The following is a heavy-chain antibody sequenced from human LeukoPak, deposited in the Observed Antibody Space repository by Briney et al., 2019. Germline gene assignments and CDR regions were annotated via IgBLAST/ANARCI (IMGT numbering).Heavy chain of an antibody. J-gene: IGHJ3*02. CDR3: VRRYSDSSGDAFDI. Sequence: GESLKISCKGSGYSFTNYWIGWVRQMPGKGLEWMGIIYPGDSDTRYSPSFQGQVTISADKSISTAYLQWSSLKASDTAVYYCVRRYSDSSGDAFDIWGQGTMVTVSS. CDR1: GYSFTNYW. V-gene: IGHV5-51*01. CDR2: IYPGDSDT. D-gene: IGHD3-22*01.